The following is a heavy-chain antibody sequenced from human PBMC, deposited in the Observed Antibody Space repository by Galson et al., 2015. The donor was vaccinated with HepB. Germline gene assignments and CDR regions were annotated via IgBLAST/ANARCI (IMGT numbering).Heavy chain of an antibody. CDR3: AHGARGGSCADY. CDR2: IYWDDDK. Sequence: PALVKPTQTLTLPCTFSGFSLSTSGVGVGWIRQPPGKALEWLALIYWDDDKRYSPSLKSRLTITKDTSKNQVVLTMTNMDPVDTATYYCAHGARGGSCADYWGQGTLVTVSS. J-gene: IGHJ4*02. D-gene: IGHD2-15*01. CDR1: GFSLSTSGVG. V-gene: IGHV2-5*02.